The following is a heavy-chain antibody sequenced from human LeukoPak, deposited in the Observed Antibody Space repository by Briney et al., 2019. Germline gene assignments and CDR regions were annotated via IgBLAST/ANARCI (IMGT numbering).Heavy chain of an antibody. CDR3: ARAGIAAPLFDY. D-gene: IGHD6-13*01. V-gene: IGHV4-34*01. J-gene: IGHJ4*02. CDR1: GGSFSGYY. CDR2: INHSGST. Sequence: SETLSLTCAVYGGSFSGYYWSWIRQPPGKGLEWIGEINHSGSTNYNPSLKSRVTISVDTSKNQFSLKLSSVTAADTAVYYCARAGIAAPLFDYWGQGTLVTVSS.